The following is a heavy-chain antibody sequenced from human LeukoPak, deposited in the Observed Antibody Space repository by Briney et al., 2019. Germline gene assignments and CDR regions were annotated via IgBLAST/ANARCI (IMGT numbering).Heavy chain of an antibody. Sequence: PGGSLRLSCTLSGFIFGDYAMSWVRQAPGKGLEWVGFIRSKAYGATTEYAASVKGRFTISRDDSKSIAYLHMNSLKIEDTAVYYCTRDPYYYDSSGHEWFDPWGQGTLVTVSS. CDR2: IRSKAYGATT. CDR1: GFIFGDYA. V-gene: IGHV3-49*04. J-gene: IGHJ5*02. D-gene: IGHD3-22*01. CDR3: TRDPYYYDSSGHEWFDP.